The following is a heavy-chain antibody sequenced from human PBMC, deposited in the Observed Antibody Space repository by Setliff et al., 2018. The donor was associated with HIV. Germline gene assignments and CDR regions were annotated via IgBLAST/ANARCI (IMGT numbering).Heavy chain of an antibody. Sequence: GASVKVSCKASGYTFTAYYLHWVRQAPGQGLEWMGWINPESGGTNYAQKFQGRVAMTTDTSISAAYMDLSRPTSDDTAVFYCARAPYHYDGRGNDFNWFDPWGQGTLVTVSS. CDR1: GYTFTAYY. CDR3: ARAPYHYDGRGNDFNWFDP. D-gene: IGHD3-22*01. V-gene: IGHV1-2*02. J-gene: IGHJ5*02. CDR2: INPESGGT.